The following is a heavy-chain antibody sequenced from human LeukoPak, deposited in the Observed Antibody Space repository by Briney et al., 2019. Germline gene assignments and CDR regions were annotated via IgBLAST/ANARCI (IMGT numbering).Heavy chain of an antibody. D-gene: IGHD4-23*01. CDR1: VYTLTELS. J-gene: IGHJ4*02. V-gene: IGHV1-24*01. Sequence: ASVKVSCRFSVYTLTELSMHWVRQAPGKGLEGVGGIDAEDGDTIYAQKFHGRVSMTEDTSTDTAYMELSSLRSEDTAVYYCARVSSNSRGDYFDYWGQGPLVTVSS. CDR3: ARVSSNSRGDYFDY. CDR2: IDAEDGDT.